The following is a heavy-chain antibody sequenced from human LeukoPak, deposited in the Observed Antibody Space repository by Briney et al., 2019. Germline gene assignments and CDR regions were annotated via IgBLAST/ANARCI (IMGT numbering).Heavy chain of an antibody. CDR1: GFTFTSYS. D-gene: IGHD2-15*01. J-gene: IGHJ4*02. V-gene: IGHV3-30*03. CDR2: ISYDGSNK. CDR3: ARDCSGGSCYPDY. Sequence: GGSLRLSCSASGFTFTSYSMNWVRQAPGKGLEWVAVISYDGSNKYYADSVEGRFTISRDNSKNTLYLQMNSLRAEDTAVYYCARDCSGGSCYPDYWGQGTLVTVSS.